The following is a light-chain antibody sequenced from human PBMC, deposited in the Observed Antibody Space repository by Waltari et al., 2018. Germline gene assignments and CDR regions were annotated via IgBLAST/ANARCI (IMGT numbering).Light chain of an antibody. CDR3: MQALQTFT. CDR2: WAS. CDR1: QSLLHSDGYNF. Sequence: DIVMTQSPLSLPVTPGEPASISCRSSQSLLHSDGYNFLDGYLQKPGQSPQLLIYWASNRASGVPDRFSGSGSGTDFTLRISRVEAEDVGVYYCMQALQTFTFGPGTKVDIK. J-gene: IGKJ3*01. V-gene: IGKV2-28*01.